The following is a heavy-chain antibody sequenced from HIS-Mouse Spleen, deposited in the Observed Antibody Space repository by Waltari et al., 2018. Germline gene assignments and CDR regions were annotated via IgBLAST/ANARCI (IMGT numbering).Heavy chain of an antibody. D-gene: IGHD6-19*01. J-gene: IGHJ4*02. CDR2: IDWDDDK. CDR1: GFSLSTSGMC. V-gene: IGHV2-70*01. CDR3: ARIAEGYTSGWYAFDY. Sequence: QVTLRESGPALVKPTQTLTLTCTFSGFSLSTSGMCVSWIRQPPGKALEWLAPIDWDDDKYYSTSLKTRLTISRDNSKNQVVLTMTNMDPLDTATYYCARIAEGYTSGWYAFDYWGQGTLVTVSS.